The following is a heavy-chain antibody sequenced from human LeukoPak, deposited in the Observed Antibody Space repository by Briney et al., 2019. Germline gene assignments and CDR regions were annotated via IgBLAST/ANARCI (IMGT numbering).Heavy chain of an antibody. J-gene: IGHJ5*02. V-gene: IGHV4-34*01. CDR2: INHSGST. D-gene: IGHD2/OR15-2a*01. Sequence: PSETLSLTCAVYGGSFSGYSWSWIRQPPGKGLEWIGEINHSGSTNYNPSLKSRVTLSVDTSKNQFSLKLSSVTAADTAVYYCARGIEESFLQKCFFHWSAPWGQGTLVTVSS. CDR1: GGSFSGYS. CDR3: ARGIEESFLQKCFFHWSAP.